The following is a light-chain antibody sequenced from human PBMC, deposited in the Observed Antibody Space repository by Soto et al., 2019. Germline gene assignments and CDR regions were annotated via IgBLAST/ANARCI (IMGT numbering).Light chain of an antibody. CDR1: QSISSW. J-gene: IGKJ2*01. CDR3: QQYDSYLSS. CDR2: DAS. V-gene: IGKV1-5*01. Sequence: DIQMTQSPSTLSASVGDRVTITCRASQSISSWLAWYQQKPGKAPQLLIYDASSFESGVTSRFSGSGSGTEFTLTISSLQPDDFATYDCQQYDSYLSSFGQGTKLEIK.